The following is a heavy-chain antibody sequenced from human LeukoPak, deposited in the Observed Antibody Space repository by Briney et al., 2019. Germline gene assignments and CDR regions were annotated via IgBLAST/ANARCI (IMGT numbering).Heavy chain of an antibody. V-gene: IGHV3-30*02. CDR1: AFTFSSYG. J-gene: IGHJ4*02. D-gene: IGHD5-12*01. CDR2: IRYDGSDK. Sequence: GGSLRLSWAASAFTFSSYGMHWVRRAPGKGLEWGAFIRYDGSDKYYADSVKGRITISRDNSKNTLYLQMNSLTADDTAVYYCARDGTYGGYDIDFWGQGTLVTVSS. CDR3: ARDGTYGGYDIDF.